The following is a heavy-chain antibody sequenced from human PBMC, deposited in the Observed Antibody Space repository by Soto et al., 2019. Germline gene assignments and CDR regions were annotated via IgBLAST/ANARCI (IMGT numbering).Heavy chain of an antibody. J-gene: IGHJ5*02. V-gene: IGHV4-39*01. Sequence: SETLSLTCTVSGGSISSSSYYWGWIRQPPGKGLEWIGSIYYSGSTYYNPSLKSRVTISVDTSKNQFSLKLSSVTAADTAVYYCARPPPGVGHRGNWFDPWGQGTLVTVSS. CDR3: ARPPPGVGHRGNWFDP. D-gene: IGHD1-26*01. CDR1: GGSISSSSYY. CDR2: IYYSGST.